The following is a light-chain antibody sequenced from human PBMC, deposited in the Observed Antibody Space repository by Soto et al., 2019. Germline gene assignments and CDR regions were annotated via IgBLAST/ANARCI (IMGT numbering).Light chain of an antibody. CDR2: GNN. CDR3: HSYDNALSGSEV. CDR1: ISDIGGYNF. V-gene: IGLV2-14*03. J-gene: IGLJ3*02. Sequence: QSALTQPASVSGSPGQSITISCTGTISDIGGYNFISWYQQLPGTAPKVVVYGNNNRPSGVPDRFSASKSGSSASLAITGLQAEDEADYYCHSYDNALSGSEVFGGGTKLTVL.